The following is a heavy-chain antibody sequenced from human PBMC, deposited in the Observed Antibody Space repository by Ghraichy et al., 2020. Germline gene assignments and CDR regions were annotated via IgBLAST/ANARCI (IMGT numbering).Heavy chain of an antibody. Sequence: GGSLRLSCAASGFTLSSYAMSWVRQAPGKGLEWVSTISGSGYTYYADSVKGRFTISRDNSKNTLYLQLNSLRAEDTAVYYCVKEEGYQLLTHSNCWGQGTLVTVSS. J-gene: IGHJ4*02. V-gene: IGHV3-23*01. CDR2: ISGSGYT. CDR3: VKEEGYQLLTHSNC. D-gene: IGHD2-2*01. CDR1: GFTLSSYA.